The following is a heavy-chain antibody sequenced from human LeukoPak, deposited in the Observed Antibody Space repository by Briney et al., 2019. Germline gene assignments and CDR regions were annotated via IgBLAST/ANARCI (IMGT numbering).Heavy chain of an antibody. CDR1: GFTFSSYA. J-gene: IGHJ4*02. V-gene: IGHV3-30-3*01. CDR2: RSYDGSNK. Sequence: TGGSLRLSCAASGFTFSSYAKHWVCQAPGKGLEWVPVRSYDGSNKYYADSVKGRFTISRDNAKKSLFLQMNNLRVDDTAIYYCARDGNEELIVAVGYFDQWGQGNLVTVSS. CDR3: ARDGNEELIVAVGYFDQ. D-gene: IGHD3-22*01.